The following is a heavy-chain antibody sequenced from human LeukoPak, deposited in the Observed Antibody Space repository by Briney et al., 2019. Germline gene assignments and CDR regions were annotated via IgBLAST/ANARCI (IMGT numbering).Heavy chain of an antibody. CDR1: GTSISSYY. J-gene: IGHJ4*02. CDR3: ASSYDSSGYSYYFDY. CDR2: IFHSGST. V-gene: IGHV4-59*01. Sequence: SEALSLTCTVSGTSISSYYWSWIREPPGKGLEWIGYIFHSGSTNHNPSLKSRVTISQDTSKNQFSLKLSSVTAADTAVYYCASSYDSSGYSYYFDYWGQGTLVTVYS. D-gene: IGHD3-22*01.